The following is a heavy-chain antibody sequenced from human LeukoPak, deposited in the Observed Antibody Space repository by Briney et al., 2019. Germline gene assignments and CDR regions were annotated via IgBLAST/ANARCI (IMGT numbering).Heavy chain of an antibody. V-gene: IGHV4-59*01. CDR3: ARSYYDSSGRFDP. CDR1: GGSISSYY. CDR2: IYYSGST. Sequence: PSETLSLTCTVSGGSISSYYWSWIRQPPGKGLEWIGYIYYSGSTNYNPSPKSRVTISVDTSKNQFSLKLSSVTAADTAVYYCARSYYDSSGRFDPWGQGTLVTVSS. D-gene: IGHD3-22*01. J-gene: IGHJ5*02.